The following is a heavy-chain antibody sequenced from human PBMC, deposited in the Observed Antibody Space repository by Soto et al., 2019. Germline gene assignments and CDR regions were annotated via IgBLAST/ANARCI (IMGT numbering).Heavy chain of an antibody. CDR1: GCSISSGGYY. CDR3: ARVLLYDFWSGYYLDY. V-gene: IGHV4-31*03. D-gene: IGHD3-3*01. CDR2: IYYSGST. Sequence: SETLSLTCTVSGCSISSGGYYWSWIRQHPGKGLEWIGYIYYSGSTYYNPSLKSRVTISVDTSKNQFSLKLSSVTAADTAVYYCARVLLYDFWSGYYLDYWGQGTLVTVSS. J-gene: IGHJ4*02.